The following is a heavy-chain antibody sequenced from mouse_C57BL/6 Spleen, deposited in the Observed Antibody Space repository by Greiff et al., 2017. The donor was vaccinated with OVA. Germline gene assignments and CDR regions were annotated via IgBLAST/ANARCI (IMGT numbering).Heavy chain of an antibody. V-gene: IGHV5-4*01. CDR1: GFTFSSYA. J-gene: IGHJ3*01. CDR2: ISDGGSYT. CDR3: AREGGLREDWFAY. Sequence: EVQGVESGGGLVKPGGSLKLSCAASGFTFSSYAMSWVRQTPEKRLEWVATISDGGSYTYYPDNVKGRFTISRDNAKNNLYLQMSHLKSEDTAMYYCAREGGLREDWFAYWGQGTLVTVSA. D-gene: IGHD2-4*01.